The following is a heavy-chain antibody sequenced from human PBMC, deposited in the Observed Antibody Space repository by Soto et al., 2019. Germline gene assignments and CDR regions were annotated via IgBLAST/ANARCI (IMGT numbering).Heavy chain of an antibody. J-gene: IGHJ6*02. V-gene: IGHV3-30-3*01. D-gene: IGHD3-10*01. CDR2: ISYDGSNK. CDR3: ARDHMVRGVNYYYYYDMDV. CDR1: GFTFSSYA. Sequence: PGGSLRLSCAASGFTFSSYAMHWVRQAPGKGLEWVAVISYDGSNKYYADSVKGRFTISRDNSKNTLYLQMNSLRAEDTAVYYCARDHMVRGVNYYYYYDMDVWGQGTTVTVSS.